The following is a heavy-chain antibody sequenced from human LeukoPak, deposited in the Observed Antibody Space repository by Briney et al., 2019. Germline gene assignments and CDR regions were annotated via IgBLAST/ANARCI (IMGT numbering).Heavy chain of an antibody. CDR1: GGSFSGYY. V-gene: IGHV4-34*01. J-gene: IGHJ4*02. CDR2: INHSGST. D-gene: IGHD5-12*01. CDR3: ARGLATTFDTTGY. Sequence: SETLSLTCAIYGGSFSGYYWSWIRQPPGKGLEWIGEINHSGSTNYSPSLKSRVTISVDTSKNQFSLKLSSVTAADTAVYYCARGLATTFDTTGYWGQGTLVTVSS.